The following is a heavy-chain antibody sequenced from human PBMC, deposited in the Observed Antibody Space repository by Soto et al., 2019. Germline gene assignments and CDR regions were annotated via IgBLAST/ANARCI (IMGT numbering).Heavy chain of an antibody. J-gene: IGHJ4*02. D-gene: IGHD3-3*01. CDR1: GYTFTSYG. CDR2: ISAYNGNT. V-gene: IGHV1-18*01. CDR3: ARGGITIFGVVTEYYFEY. Sequence: ASVKVSCKASGYTFTSYGISWVRQAPGQGLEWMGWISAYNGNTNYAQKLQGRVTMTTDTSTSTAYMELRSLRSDDTAVYYCARGGITIFGVVTEYYFEYWGQGTLVTVSS.